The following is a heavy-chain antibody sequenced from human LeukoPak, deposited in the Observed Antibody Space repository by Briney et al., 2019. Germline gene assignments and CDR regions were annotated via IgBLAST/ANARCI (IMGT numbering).Heavy chain of an antibody. D-gene: IGHD3-3*01. CDR3: ARHAGLRFLEWLLPTDY. V-gene: IGHV3-21*01. J-gene: IGHJ4*02. CDR2: ISSSSSYI. CDR1: GFTFSSYS. Sequence: GGSLRLSCAASGFTFSSYSMNWVRQAPGMGLEWVSSISSSSSYIYYADSVKGRFTISRDNAKNSLYLQMNSLRTEDTAVYYCARHAGLRFLEWLLPTDYWGQGTLVTVSS.